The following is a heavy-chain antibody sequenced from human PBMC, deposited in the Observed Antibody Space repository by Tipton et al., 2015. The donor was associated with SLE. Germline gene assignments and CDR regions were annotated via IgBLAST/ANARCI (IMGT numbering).Heavy chain of an antibody. V-gene: IGHV3-7*01. Sequence: SLRLSCAASAFRFSSYWMNWVRQGPGKGLEWVTSIKEDGSEKYYVGSVKGRFTISRGNAKNSLYLQMNSLGAEDTAVYYCASGTWSGSCCWGQGTLVTVSS. D-gene: IGHD1-1*01. CDR3: ASGTWSGSCC. J-gene: IGHJ4*02. CDR2: IKEDGSEK. CDR1: AFRFSSYW.